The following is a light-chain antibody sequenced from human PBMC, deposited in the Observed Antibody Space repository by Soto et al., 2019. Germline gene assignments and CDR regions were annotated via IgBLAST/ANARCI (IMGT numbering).Light chain of an antibody. CDR2: GAS. CDR1: QSVSSSY. CDR3: QQNGSTPYS. V-gene: IGKV3-20*01. J-gene: IGKJ2*03. Sequence: EIVMTQSPGTLSLSPGERATLSCRASQSVSSSYLAWYQQKPGQAPRLLIYGASSRATGIPDRFSGSGSRTDFTLTISRLEPEDLAVYYCQQNGSTPYSFGQGTKLEIK.